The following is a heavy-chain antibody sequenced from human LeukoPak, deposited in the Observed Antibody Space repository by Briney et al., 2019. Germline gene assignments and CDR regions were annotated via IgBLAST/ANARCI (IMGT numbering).Heavy chain of an antibody. CDR3: AKEMSRVDILVFDC. Sequence: GGSLRLSCAASGFTFSSYAMSWVRQAPGKGLEWVSTISGSGGSSYYADSVKGRFTISRDNSKNTLYLQMKSLRAEDTAVYYCAKEMSRVDILVFDCWGQGTLVTVSS. J-gene: IGHJ4*02. V-gene: IGHV3-23*01. CDR1: GFTFSSYA. D-gene: IGHD3-3*01. CDR2: ISGSGGSS.